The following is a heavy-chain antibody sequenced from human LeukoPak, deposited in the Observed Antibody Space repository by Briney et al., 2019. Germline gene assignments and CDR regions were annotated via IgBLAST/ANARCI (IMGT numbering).Heavy chain of an antibody. V-gene: IGHV3-20*04. CDR1: GFNFDEYT. D-gene: IGHD4/OR15-4a*01. CDR3: ARWRLTTGTYGLDY. J-gene: IGHJ4*02. CDR2: IDWNSDSK. Sequence: GGSLRLSCAASGFNFDEYTMHWVRQVPGKGLEWVSVIDWNSDSKYYLESVKGRFTISRDNAKNTLYLQMNSLRAEDTAVYYCARWRLTTGTYGLDYWGQGTLVTVSS.